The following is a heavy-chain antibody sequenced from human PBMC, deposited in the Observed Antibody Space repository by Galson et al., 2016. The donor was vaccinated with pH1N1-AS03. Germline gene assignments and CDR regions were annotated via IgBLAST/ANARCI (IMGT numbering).Heavy chain of an antibody. CDR2: FYPSDSDA. J-gene: IGHJ4*02. D-gene: IGHD1-26*01. Sequence: QSGAEVKQPGEPLTISCKTSGYLFTNYWIGWVRHMPGKGLEWMGIFYPSDSDARYSPSFQGQVTFSAAKSTATAYLQWTTLKAADTAIYYCARHASPTILSYHFDYWGRGTLVTVSS. CDR1: GYLFTNYW. V-gene: IGHV5-51*01. CDR3: ARHASPTILSYHFDY.